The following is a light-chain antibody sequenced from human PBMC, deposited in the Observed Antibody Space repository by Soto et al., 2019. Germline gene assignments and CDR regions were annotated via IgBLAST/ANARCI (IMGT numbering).Light chain of an antibody. V-gene: IGLV1-40*01. Sequence: QSGLTQPPSVSGAPGQRVTSSCTGSSSNIGAGYDVHWYQQLPGTAPKLLIYGNSNRPSGVPDRFSGSKSGTSASLAITGLQAEDEADYYCQSYDSSLSFYVFGTGTKVTVL. J-gene: IGLJ1*01. CDR3: QSYDSSLSFYV. CDR1: SSNIGAGYD. CDR2: GNS.